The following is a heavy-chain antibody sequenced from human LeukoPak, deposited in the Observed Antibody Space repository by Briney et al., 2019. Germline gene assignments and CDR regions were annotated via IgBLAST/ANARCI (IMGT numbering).Heavy chain of an antibody. CDR1: GGSISSGSYY. Sequence: SQTLSLTCTVSGGSISSGSYYWSWIRQPAGKGLEWIGRIYTSGSTNYNPSLKSRVTISVDTSKNQFSLKLSSVTAADTAVYYCARDSRWLRSLDYWGQGTLVTVSS. J-gene: IGHJ4*02. V-gene: IGHV4-61*02. CDR3: ARDSRWLRSLDY. CDR2: IYTSGST. D-gene: IGHD5-24*01.